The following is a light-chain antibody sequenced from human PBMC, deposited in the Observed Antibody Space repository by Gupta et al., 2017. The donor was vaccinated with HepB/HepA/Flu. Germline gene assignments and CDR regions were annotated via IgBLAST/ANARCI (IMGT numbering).Light chain of an antibody. Sequence: DIQMTQSPSSLSASVGDRVPITCRASPSISSYLNWYQQKPGKAPKLLIYAASSLQSGVPSRFSGSGSGTDFTLTISSLQPEDFATYYCQQSYRTPPTFGQGTKVEIK. CDR1: PSISSY. CDR2: AAS. J-gene: IGKJ1*01. V-gene: IGKV1-39*01. CDR3: QQSYRTPPT.